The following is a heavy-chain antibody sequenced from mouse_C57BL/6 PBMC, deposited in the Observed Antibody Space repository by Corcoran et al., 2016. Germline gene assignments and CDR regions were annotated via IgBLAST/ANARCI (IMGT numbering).Heavy chain of an antibody. CDR2: IYPGSGNT. J-gene: IGHJ2*01. D-gene: IGHD1-1*01. CDR1: GYTFTDYY. V-gene: IGHV1-76*01. Sequence: QVQLKQSGAELVRPGASVKLSCKASGYTFTDYYINWVKQRPGQGLEWIARIYPGSGNTYYNEKFKGKATLTAEKSSSTAYMQLSSLTSEDSAVYFCAREGSSYRYYFDYWGQGTTLTVSS. CDR3: AREGSSYRYYFDY.